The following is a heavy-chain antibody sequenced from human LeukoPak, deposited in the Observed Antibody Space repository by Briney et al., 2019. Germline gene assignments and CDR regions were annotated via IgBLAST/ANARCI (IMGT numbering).Heavy chain of an antibody. D-gene: IGHD1-26*01. CDR1: GYSFTSYW. V-gene: IGHV5-51*01. J-gene: IGHJ6*02. CDR3: ARQSGSHYYHGMDV. Sequence: GESLNISCKGSGYSFTSYWMGWARPMPGKGLEWMGIIYPGDSDTRSSPSFQGQVTISADKSISTAYLQWSSLKGSDTAMYYCARQSGSHYYHGMDVWGQGTTVTVSS. CDR2: IYPGDSDT.